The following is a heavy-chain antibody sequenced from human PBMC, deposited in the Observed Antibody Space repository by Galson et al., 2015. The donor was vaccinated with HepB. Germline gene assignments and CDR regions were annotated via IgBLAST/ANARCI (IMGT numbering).Heavy chain of an antibody. V-gene: IGHV3-66*02. Sequence: SLRLSCAASGFTVSSNYMSWVRQAPGKGLEWVSVIYSGGSTYYADSVKGRFTISRDNSKNTLYLQMNSLRAEDTAVYYCARGGSSGWGLFDYWGQGTLVTVSS. CDR1: GFTVSSNY. D-gene: IGHD6-19*01. CDR2: IYSGGST. J-gene: IGHJ4*02. CDR3: ARGGSSGWGLFDY.